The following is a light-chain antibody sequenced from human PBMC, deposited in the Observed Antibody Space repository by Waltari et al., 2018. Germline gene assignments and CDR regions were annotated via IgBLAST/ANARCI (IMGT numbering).Light chain of an antibody. CDR1: SSNIGAGFD. Sequence: QSVLTQPPSVSGAPGQSVTISCTGTSSNIGAGFDVHWYQHLPDAAPKLLIYAYSNRPSGVPDRFYGSKSGTSASLAITGLQSEDEADYYCQSYDSSLTAVFGGGTKLTVL. V-gene: IGLV1-40*01. CDR3: QSYDSSLTAV. J-gene: IGLJ3*02. CDR2: AYS.